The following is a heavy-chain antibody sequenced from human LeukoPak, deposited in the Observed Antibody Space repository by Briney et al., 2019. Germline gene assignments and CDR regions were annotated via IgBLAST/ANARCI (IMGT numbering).Heavy chain of an antibody. CDR1: GYSISSGYY. J-gene: IGHJ3*02. CDR2: IYHSGST. Sequence: SETLSLTCTVSGYSISSGYYWGWIRQPPGKGLEWIGGIYHSGSTYYNPSLKSRVTISVDTSKNQFSLKLSSVTAADTAVYYCARVGLRAFDIWGQGTMVTVSS. V-gene: IGHV4-38-2*02. CDR3: ARVGLRAFDI.